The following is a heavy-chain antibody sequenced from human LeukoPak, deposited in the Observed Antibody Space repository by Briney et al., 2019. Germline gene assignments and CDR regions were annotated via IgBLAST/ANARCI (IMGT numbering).Heavy chain of an antibody. J-gene: IGHJ5*02. Sequence: SVKVSCKDSGFTFLKSAVQWVRQTRGQRLEWIGWIVVGSGNTNYAQKSSERVTITRDMSTSTAYMELSSLRSEDTAVYYCVADVVSAVGVLASWGQGTLVTVSS. CDR2: IVVGSGNT. CDR1: GFTFLKSA. CDR3: VADVVSAVGVLAS. V-gene: IGHV1-58*01. D-gene: IGHD2-15*01.